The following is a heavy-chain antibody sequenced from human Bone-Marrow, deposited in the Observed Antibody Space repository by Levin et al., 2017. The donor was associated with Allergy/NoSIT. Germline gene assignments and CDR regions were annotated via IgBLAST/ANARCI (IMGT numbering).Heavy chain of an antibody. CDR3: ARVTMVRNSDPYYYFGMDV. CDR2: ILPVFGSG. Sequence: SVKVSCKGSGDTFNSYFINWVRQAPGQGLEWMGGILPVFGSGNTAQKFRGRVTITADKSTSTVHMELSSLGFEDTAIYYCARVTMVRNSDPYYYFGMDVWGQGTTVIVSS. J-gene: IGHJ6*02. V-gene: IGHV1-69*06. CDR1: GDTFNSYF. D-gene: IGHD3-10*01.